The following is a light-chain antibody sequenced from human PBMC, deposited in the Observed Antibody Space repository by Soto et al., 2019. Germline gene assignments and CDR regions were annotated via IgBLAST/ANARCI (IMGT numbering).Light chain of an antibody. V-gene: IGLV4-69*01. CDR3: QTWVTGIHI. Sequence: PVLTQSPSASASLGASVKLTCTLSSGHSNYAIAWHQQPPEKGPRFLMKLNSDGSHSKGDGIPDRFSGSSSGAERYLTISTLQSEDEADYYCQTWVTGIHIFGGGTKLTVL. CDR2: LNSDGSH. CDR1: SGHSNYA. J-gene: IGLJ2*01.